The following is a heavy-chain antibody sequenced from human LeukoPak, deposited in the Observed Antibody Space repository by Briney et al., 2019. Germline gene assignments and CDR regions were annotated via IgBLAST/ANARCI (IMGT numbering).Heavy chain of an antibody. D-gene: IGHD2-8*02. CDR1: GFTFSSYA. CDR2: IKQDGSAK. V-gene: IGHV3-7*01. CDR3: ARAEVTVPGGDY. J-gene: IGHJ4*02. Sequence: GGSLRLSCAASGFTFSSYAMHWVRQAPGKGLEWVANIKQDGSAKYYVDSVKGRFTISRDNARNSLYLQMNSLRAEDTAVYYCARAEVTVPGGDYWGQGTLVTVSS.